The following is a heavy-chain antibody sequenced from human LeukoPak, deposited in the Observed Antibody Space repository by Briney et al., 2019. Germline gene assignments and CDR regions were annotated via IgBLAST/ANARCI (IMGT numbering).Heavy chain of an antibody. Sequence: GGSLRLSCAASGFTFDDYAIHWVRQAPGKGLEWVSGISWNSGSIGYADSVKGRFTISRDNAKNSLYLQMNSLGAEDMALYYCAKEAKSVTSDAFDIWGQGTMVTVSS. CDR2: ISWNSGSI. CDR1: GFTFDDYA. J-gene: IGHJ3*02. CDR3: AKEAKSVTSDAFDI. V-gene: IGHV3-9*03. D-gene: IGHD4-17*01.